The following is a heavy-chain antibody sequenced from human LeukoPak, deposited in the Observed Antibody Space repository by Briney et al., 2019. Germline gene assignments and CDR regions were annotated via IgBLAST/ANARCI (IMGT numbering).Heavy chain of an antibody. CDR1: GGSFSGYY. V-gene: IGHV4-34*01. CDR2: INHSGST. J-gene: IGHJ4*02. Sequence: SETLSLTCAVYGGSFSGYYWSWIRQPPGKGLEWIGEINHSGSTNYNPSLKSRVTISVDTSKNQFSLKLSSVTAADTAVYYCARHYTLGYSYAIPVGFDYWGQGFLVTVSS. D-gene: IGHD5-18*01. CDR3: ARHYTLGYSYAIPVGFDY.